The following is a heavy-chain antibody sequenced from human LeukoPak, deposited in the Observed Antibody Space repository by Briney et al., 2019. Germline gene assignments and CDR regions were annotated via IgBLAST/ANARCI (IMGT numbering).Heavy chain of an antibody. CDR1: GYTFTSYY. Sequence: ASVKVSCKASGYTFTSYYIQWVRQAPGQGLEWMGIINPSGGATSYAQKFQGRVTMTRDTSTSTVYMELSSLRSEDTAVYYCARDLDCNYAFDIWGQGTMVTVSS. CDR2: INPSGGAT. V-gene: IGHV1-46*01. CDR3: ARDLDCNYAFDI. J-gene: IGHJ3*02. D-gene: IGHD1-7*01.